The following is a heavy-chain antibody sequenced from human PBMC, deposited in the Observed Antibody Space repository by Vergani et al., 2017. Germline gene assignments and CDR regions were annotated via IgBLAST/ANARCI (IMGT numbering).Heavy chain of an antibody. V-gene: IGHV1-69-2*01. CDR2: FDPEDGET. CDR1: GYTFTDYY. D-gene: IGHD2-2*01. Sequence: VQLVQSGAEVKKPGSSVKVSCKVSGYTFTDYYMHWVQQAPGKGLEWMGLFDPEDGETIYAEKFQGRVTITAATSTDTAYMELSSLRSEDTAVYYCATGRRVVRGGKNWFDPWGQGTLVTVSS. J-gene: IGHJ5*02. CDR3: ATGRRVVRGGKNWFDP.